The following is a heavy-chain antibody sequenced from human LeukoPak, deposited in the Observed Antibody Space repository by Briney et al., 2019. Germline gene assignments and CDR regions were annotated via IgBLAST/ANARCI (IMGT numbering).Heavy chain of an antibody. Sequence: ASVKVSCKVSGYTLTELSMHWVRQAPGKGLEWMGGFDPEDGETIYAQKFQGRVTMTEDTSTDTAYMELSSLRSEDTAVYYCAMTRLFDYSNDYYYYMDVWGKGTTVTVSS. D-gene: IGHD4-11*01. CDR2: FDPEDGET. CDR1: GYTLTELS. J-gene: IGHJ6*03. CDR3: AMTRLFDYSNDYYYYMDV. V-gene: IGHV1-24*01.